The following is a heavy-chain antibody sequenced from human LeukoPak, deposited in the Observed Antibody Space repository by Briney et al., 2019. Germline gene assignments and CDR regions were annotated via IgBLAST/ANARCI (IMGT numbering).Heavy chain of an antibody. J-gene: IGHJ2*01. V-gene: IGHV3-15*01. CDR3: TTYYGDYDWYFDL. D-gene: IGHD4-17*01. CDR1: GFTFSSYA. CDR2: IKSKTDGGTT. Sequence: GGSLRLSCAASGFTFSSYAMSWVRQAPGKGLEWVGRIKSKTDGGTTDYAAPVKGRFTISRDDSKNTLYLQMNSLKTEDTAVYYCTTYYGDYDWYFDLWGRGTLVTVSS.